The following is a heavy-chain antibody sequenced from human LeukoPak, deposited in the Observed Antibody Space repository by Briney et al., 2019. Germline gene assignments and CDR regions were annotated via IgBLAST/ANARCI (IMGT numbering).Heavy chain of an antibody. J-gene: IGHJ4*02. CDR2: IYYSGST. CDR1: GGSFSGYY. Sequence: PSETLSLTCAVYGGSFSGYYWGWIRQPPGKGLEWIGSIYYSGSTYYNPSLKSRVTISVDTSKNQFSLKLSSVTAADTAVYYCARGFYYDSSGYFLSKYAPKNFDYWGQGTLVTVSS. CDR3: ARGFYYDSSGYFLSKYAPKNFDY. D-gene: IGHD3-22*01. V-gene: IGHV4-34*01.